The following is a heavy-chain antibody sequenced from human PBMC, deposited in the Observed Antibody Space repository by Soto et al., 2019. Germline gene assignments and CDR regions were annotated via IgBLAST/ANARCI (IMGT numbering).Heavy chain of an antibody. D-gene: IGHD4-17*01. CDR3: GYGSSSPHHAADA. J-gene: IGHJ6*02. CDR1: GFSVRSSGVA. Sequence: QITLKESGPAQVRATQTLTLTCADSGFSVRSSGVAVAWIRQPPGKALEWLALIYWDDDEGYSPSLENRLTTTKDTPTNPAVLTMTSMVPADTCTYSSGYGSSSPHHAADAWAQGPSVTVSS. V-gene: IGHV2-5*02. CDR2: IYWDDDE.